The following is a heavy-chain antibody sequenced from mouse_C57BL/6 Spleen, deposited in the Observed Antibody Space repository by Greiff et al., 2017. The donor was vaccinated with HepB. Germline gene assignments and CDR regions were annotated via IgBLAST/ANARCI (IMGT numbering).Heavy chain of an antibody. CDR1: GYTFTSYW. D-gene: IGHD1-1*01. J-gene: IGHJ2*01. CDR3: ARSGSTVEGDD. Sequence: QVQLQQPGAELVMPGASVKLSCKASGYTFTSYWMHWVKQRPGQGLEWIGEIDPSDSYTNYNQKFKGKSTLTVEKSSSTAYMQLSSRTSEDSAVYYCARSGSTVEGDDWGQGTTLTVSS. V-gene: IGHV1-69*01. CDR2: IDPSDSYT.